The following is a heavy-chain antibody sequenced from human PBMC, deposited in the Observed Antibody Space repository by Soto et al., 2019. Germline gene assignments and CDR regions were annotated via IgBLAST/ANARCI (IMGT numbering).Heavy chain of an antibody. CDR2: IYYSGST. CDR1: GGSVSSGSYY. CDR3: ARDRIAAAGGYYYGMDV. D-gene: IGHD6-13*01. V-gene: IGHV4-61*01. J-gene: IGHJ6*02. Sequence: SETLSLTCTVSGGSVSSGSYYWSWIRQPPGKGLEWIGYIYYSGSTNYNPSLKSRVTISVDTSKNQFSLKLSSVTAADTAVYYCARDRIAAAGGYYYGMDVWGQGTTVTVSS.